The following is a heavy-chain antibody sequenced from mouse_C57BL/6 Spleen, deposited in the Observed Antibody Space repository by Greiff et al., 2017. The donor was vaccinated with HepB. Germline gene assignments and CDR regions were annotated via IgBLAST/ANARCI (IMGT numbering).Heavy chain of an antibody. CDR1: GYTFTDYE. CDR3: TRWGWFVY. V-gene: IGHV1-15*01. J-gene: IGHJ3*01. Sequence: VQLQQSGAELVRPGASVTLSCKASGYTFTDYEMHWVKQTPVHGLEWIGAIDPETGGTAYNQKFKGKAILTADKSSSTAYMELRSLTSEDSAVYYCTRWGWFVYWGQGTLVTVSA. CDR2: IDPETGGT.